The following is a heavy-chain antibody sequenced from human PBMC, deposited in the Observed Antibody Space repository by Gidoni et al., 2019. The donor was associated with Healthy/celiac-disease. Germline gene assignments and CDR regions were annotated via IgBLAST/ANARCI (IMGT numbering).Heavy chain of an antibody. V-gene: IGHV3-30-3*01. D-gene: IGHD3-3*01. CDR1: GFTFSSYA. CDR3: ARRLDDFWSGYYDGGFDY. Sequence: QVQLVESGGGVVQPGRSLRLSCAASGFTFSSYAMHWVRQAPGKGLEWVAVISYDGSNKYYADSVKGRFTISRDNSKNTLYLQMNSLRAEDTAVYYCARRLDDFWSGYYDGGFDYWGQGTLVTVSS. J-gene: IGHJ4*02. CDR2: ISYDGSNK.